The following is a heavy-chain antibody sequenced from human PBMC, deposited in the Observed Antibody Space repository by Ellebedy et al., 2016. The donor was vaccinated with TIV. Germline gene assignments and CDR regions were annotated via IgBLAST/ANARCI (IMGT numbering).Heavy chain of an antibody. D-gene: IGHD3-9*01. CDR3: ARGHSLDWLLSQGYMDV. J-gene: IGHJ6*03. CDR2: TTYDGSYK. V-gene: IGHV3-30*04. Sequence: PGGSLRLSCAASGFTFSSYAMHWVRQAPGKGLQWVGVTTYDGSYKYYAESVKGRFTVSRDNSKNTLYLQMNSLRAEDTAVYYCARGHSLDWLLSQGYMDVWGKGTTVTVSS. CDR1: GFTFSSYA.